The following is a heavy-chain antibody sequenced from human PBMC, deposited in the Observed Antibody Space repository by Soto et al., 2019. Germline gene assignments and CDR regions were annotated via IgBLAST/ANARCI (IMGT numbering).Heavy chain of an antibody. J-gene: IGHJ4*01. CDR3: STDSYINMIAVRLDY. CDR2: VKSKTAGGTT. Sequence: TGGSLRLSCTASGFIFINAWINWVRQAPWKGLEWVGRVKSKTAGGTTDFAAPVKGRFAISRDDSKNIVYMQMNSLRTEDTAVYYGSTDSYINMIAVRLDYWGLGTRVTVSS. V-gene: IGHV3-15*07. D-gene: IGHD3-22*01. CDR1: GFIFINAW.